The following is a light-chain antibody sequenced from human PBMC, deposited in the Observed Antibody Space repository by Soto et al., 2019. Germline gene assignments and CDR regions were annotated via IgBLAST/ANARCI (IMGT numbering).Light chain of an antibody. CDR3: HQYGSSPPYT. CDR1: QSVSNSY. J-gene: IGKJ2*01. CDR2: DAS. V-gene: IGKV3D-20*01. Sequence: EIVLTQSPATLSLSPGERATLSCGASQSVSNSYLAWYQQKPGLAPRLLIYDASSRATGIPDRFSGSGSGTDFTLTIIRLEPEDFAVYYCHQYGSSPPYTFGQGTKLEIK.